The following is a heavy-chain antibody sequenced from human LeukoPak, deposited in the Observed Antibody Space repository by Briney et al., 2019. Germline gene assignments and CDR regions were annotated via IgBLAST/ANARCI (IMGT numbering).Heavy chain of an antibody. CDR2: IIPIFGTA. D-gene: IGHD2-8*01. V-gene: IGHV1-69*06. J-gene: IGHJ3*02. CDR1: GGTFSSYA. CDR3: ARGRDDIPQYDAFDI. Sequence: PVKVSCKASGGTFSSYAISWVRQAPGQGLEWMGGIIPIFGTANYAQKFQGRVTITADKSTSTAYMELSSLRSEDTAVYYCARGRDDIPQYDAFDIWGQGTMVTVSS.